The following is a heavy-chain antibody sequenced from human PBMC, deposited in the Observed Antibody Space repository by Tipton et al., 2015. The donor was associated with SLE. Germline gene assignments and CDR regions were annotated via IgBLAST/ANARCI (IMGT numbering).Heavy chain of an antibody. D-gene: IGHD6-13*01. V-gene: IGHV4-4*02. Sequence: TLSLTCAVSGGSISDNKWCSWVRQPPGKGLEWIGEISHTGRTNDNPSLKSRVTISVDKSKNQFSLNLSSVTAADTAVYYCARGRRSSSWYPLNYWGQGTLVTVSS. CDR1: GGSISDNKW. CDR2: ISHTGRT. J-gene: IGHJ4*02. CDR3: ARGRRSSSWYPLNY.